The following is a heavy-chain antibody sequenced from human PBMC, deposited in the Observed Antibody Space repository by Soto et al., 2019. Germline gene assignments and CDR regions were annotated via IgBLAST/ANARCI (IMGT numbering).Heavy chain of an antibody. CDR3: ARVSGSSRMYYFDY. CDR1: GFTFSSYS. J-gene: IGHJ4*02. D-gene: IGHD6-19*01. V-gene: IGHV3-21*01. CDR2: ISSSSSYI. Sequence: EVQLVESGGGLVKPGGSLRLSCAASGFTFSSYSMNWVRQAPGKGLEWVSSISSSSSYIYYADSVKGRFTISRDNAKNSLYLQMNSLRAADTAVYYCARVSGSSRMYYFDYWGQGTLVTVSS.